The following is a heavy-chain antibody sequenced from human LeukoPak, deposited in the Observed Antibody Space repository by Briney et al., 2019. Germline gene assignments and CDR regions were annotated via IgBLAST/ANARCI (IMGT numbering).Heavy chain of an antibody. CDR2: IRYDGSNK. V-gene: IGHV3-30*02. D-gene: IGHD1-26*01. Sequence: GGSLRLSCAASGFTFSSYGMHWVRQAPGKGLEWVAFIRYDGSNKYYADSVKGRFTISRDNAKNTLYLQMNSLRVEDTAVYYCIRDYGAVGATNAFDIWGQGTMVTVSS. CDR3: IRDYGAVGATNAFDI. CDR1: GFTFSSYG. J-gene: IGHJ3*02.